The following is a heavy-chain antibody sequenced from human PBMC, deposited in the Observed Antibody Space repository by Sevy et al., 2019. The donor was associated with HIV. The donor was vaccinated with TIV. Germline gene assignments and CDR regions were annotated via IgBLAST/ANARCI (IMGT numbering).Heavy chain of an antibody. V-gene: IGHV3-15*01. CDR2: IKSKTDGGTT. D-gene: IGHD1-26*01. CDR3: TTDRGGGSYWHYYYGMDV. Sequence: GGSLRLSCAASGFTFSNAWMSWVRQAPGKGLEWVGRIKSKTDGGTTDYAAPVKGRFTISRDDSKNTLYLQMNSLKTEDTAVYYCTTDRGGGSYWHYYYGMDVWGQGTTVTVSS. CDR1: GFTFSNAW. J-gene: IGHJ6*02.